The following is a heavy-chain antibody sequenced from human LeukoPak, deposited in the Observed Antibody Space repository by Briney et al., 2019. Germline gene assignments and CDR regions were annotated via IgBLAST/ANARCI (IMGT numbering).Heavy chain of an antibody. V-gene: IGHV4-38-2*02. J-gene: IGHJ6*03. CDR3: ARPVTTDYYYYMDV. Sequence: SETLSLTCIVSGYSISSGYFWGWIRQPPGKGLEWIGSIYYSGSTYYNPSLKSRVTISVDTSKNQFSLKLSSVTAADTAVYYCARPVTTDYYYYMDVWGKGTTVTVSS. CDR1: GYSISSGYF. D-gene: IGHD4-11*01. CDR2: IYYSGST.